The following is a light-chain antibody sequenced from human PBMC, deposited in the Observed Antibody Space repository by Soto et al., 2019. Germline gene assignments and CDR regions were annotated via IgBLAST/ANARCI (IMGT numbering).Light chain of an antibody. J-gene: IGKJ2*01. V-gene: IGKV3-15*01. CDR3: QQYNNWPPRT. CDR1: QSISNS. Sequence: EIVMTQSPATPSVSPGERATLSCRASQSISNSLAWYQQKPGQAPSLLIYGASTRATGIPARFSGSGSGTEFTLTISSLQSEDSAVYYCQQYNNWPPRTFGQGTKLEIK. CDR2: GAS.